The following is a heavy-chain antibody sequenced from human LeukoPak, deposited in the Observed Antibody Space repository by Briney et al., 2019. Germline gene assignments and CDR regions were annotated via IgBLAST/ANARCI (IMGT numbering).Heavy chain of an antibody. Sequence: ASVKVSCKASGYTFTSYGISWVRQAPGQGLEWMGWISAYNGNTNYAQKLQGRVTMTTDTSTSTAYMELRSLRSDDTVVYYCAKEESMEYAFDIRGQGTMVTVSS. CDR3: AKEESMEYAFDI. CDR2: ISAYNGNT. V-gene: IGHV1-18*01. D-gene: IGHD3-3*01. J-gene: IGHJ3*02. CDR1: GYTFTSYG.